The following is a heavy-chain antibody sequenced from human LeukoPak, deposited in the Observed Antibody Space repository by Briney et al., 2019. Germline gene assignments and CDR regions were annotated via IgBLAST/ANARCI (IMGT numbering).Heavy chain of an antibody. CDR1: GGTFSSYA. J-gene: IGHJ4*02. CDR3: ARGYSSSWYAFDY. D-gene: IGHD6-13*01. V-gene: IGHV1-69*06. Sequence: ASVKVSCKASGGTFSSYAISWVRQAPGQGLEWMGGIIPIFGTANYAQKFQGRVTITADKSTSTAYMELSSLRSEDTAVYYCARGYSSSWYAFDYWGQGTLVTVSS. CDR2: IIPIFGTA.